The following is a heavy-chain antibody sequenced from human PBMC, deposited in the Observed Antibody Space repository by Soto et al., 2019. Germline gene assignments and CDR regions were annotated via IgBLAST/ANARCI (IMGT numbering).Heavy chain of an antibody. J-gene: IGHJ4*02. D-gene: IGHD1-26*01. CDR3: ARALGGSYWFRLRHFDY. Sequence: SETLSLTCAVYGGSFSGYYWSWIRQPPGKGLEWIGEINHSGSTNYNPSLKSRVTISVDTPKNQFSLKLSSVTAADTAVYYCARALGGSYWFRLRHFDYWGQGTLVTVSS. CDR2: INHSGST. V-gene: IGHV4-34*01. CDR1: GGSFSGYY.